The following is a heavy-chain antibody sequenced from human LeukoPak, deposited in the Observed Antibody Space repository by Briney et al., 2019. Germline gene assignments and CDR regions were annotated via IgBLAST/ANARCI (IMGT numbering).Heavy chain of an antibody. CDR1: GGSISSFY. CDR3: AREWELVFDY. Sequence: PSETLSLTCTVSGGSISSFYWNWIRQPAGKGLEWIGRIYNSGSTNYNPSLKSRLSVSVDTSKNQFSLNLRSVTAADTAIYYCAREWELVFDYWGQGTLVTVSS. V-gene: IGHV4-4*07. J-gene: IGHJ4*02. D-gene: IGHD1-26*01. CDR2: IYNSGST.